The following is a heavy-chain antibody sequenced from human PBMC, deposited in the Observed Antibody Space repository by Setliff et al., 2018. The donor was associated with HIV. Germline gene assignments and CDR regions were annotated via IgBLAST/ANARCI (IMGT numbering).Heavy chain of an antibody. V-gene: IGHV4-31*11. CDR3: AREGKTALVTKYLDY. CDR2: IDYSGSA. CDR1: GVSITSATYY. D-gene: IGHD5-18*01. Sequence: PSETLSLTCAVSGVSITSATYYWSWIRHSPGKGLEWIGYIDYSGSAFYNPALKGRLTISRDTSKNQFSLRMKSVTAADTAVYYCAREGKTALVTKYLDYWGQGTLVTVSS. J-gene: IGHJ4*02.